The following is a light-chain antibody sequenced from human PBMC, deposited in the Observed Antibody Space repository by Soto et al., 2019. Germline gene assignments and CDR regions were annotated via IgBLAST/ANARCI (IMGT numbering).Light chain of an antibody. CDR1: QGISSY. J-gene: IGKJ4*01. CDR3: QQYNKWPPLT. CDR2: AAS. V-gene: IGKV1-8*01. Sequence: AIRMTQSPSALSASTGDRVTITCRASQGISSYLAWYQQKPGKAPKLLIYAASTLQSGVPSRFSGSGSGTDFTLTISCLQSEDFAVYYCQQYNKWPPLTFGGGTKVDI.